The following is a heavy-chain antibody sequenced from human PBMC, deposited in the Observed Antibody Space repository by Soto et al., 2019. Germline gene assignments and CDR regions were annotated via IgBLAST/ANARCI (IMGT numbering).Heavy chain of an antibody. D-gene: IGHD2-15*01. CDR3: AKDKVCSGGSCYYDY. CDR1: GFTFSSYT. Sequence: GGSLRLSCAASGFTFSSYTMTWVRQAPGKGLEWVSAINGGGGSTYYADSVKGRFTISRDNSKDTLYLQMNSLRAEDTAVYYCAKDKVCSGGSCYYDYWGQGTLVTVSS. J-gene: IGHJ4*02. V-gene: IGHV3-23*01. CDR2: INGGGGST.